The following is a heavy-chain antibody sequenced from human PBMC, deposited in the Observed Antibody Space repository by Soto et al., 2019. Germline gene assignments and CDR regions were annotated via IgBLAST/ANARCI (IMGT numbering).Heavy chain of an antibody. CDR2: ISGSSGNI. D-gene: IGHD2-15*01. V-gene: IGHV3-21*01. J-gene: IGHJ4*02. CDR3: AREEAAWRNFDN. CDR1: GFTFSYYT. Sequence: GGSLRLSCAASGFTFSYYTMKWVRQAPGKGLECVSSISGSSGNIYYADSVTGRFTISRDNAKNSLYLQMNSLRAEDTAVYFCAREEAAWRNFDNWGQGTLVTVSS.